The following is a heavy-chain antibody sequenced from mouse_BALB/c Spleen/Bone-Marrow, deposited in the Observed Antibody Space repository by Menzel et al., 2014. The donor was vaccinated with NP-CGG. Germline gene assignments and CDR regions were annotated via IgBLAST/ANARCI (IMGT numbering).Heavy chain of an antibody. CDR1: GFTFSSFG. Sequence: VQLQQSGGGLVQPGGSRKLSCAASGFTFSSFGMHWVRQAPEKGLEWVAYISNGSSTIYYADTVKGQFTISRDNPKNTLFLQMTSLRSEDTAMYYCARKGAMITHYYAMDYWGQGTSVTVSS. CDR3: ARKGAMITHYYAMDY. D-gene: IGHD2-4*01. V-gene: IGHV5-17*02. CDR2: ISNGSSTI. J-gene: IGHJ4*01.